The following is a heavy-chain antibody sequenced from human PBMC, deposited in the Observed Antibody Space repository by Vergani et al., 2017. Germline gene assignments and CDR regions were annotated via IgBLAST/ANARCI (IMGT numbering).Heavy chain of an antibody. CDR2: IYYSGST. J-gene: IGHJ4*02. V-gene: IGHV4-31*03. Sequence: QVQLQESGPGRVKPSQTLSLTCTVFGGYISSGGYYWSWIRQHPGKGLEWIGYIYYSGSTYYNPSLKSRVTISVDTSKNQFSLKLSSVTAADTSVYYCARDQACSGWYFDYWGQGTLVTVSS. D-gene: IGHD6-19*01. CDR1: GGYISSGGYY. CDR3: ARDQACSGWYFDY.